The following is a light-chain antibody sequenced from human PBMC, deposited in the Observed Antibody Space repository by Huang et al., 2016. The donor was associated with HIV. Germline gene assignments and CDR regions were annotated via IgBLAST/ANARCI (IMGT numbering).Light chain of an antibody. CDR3: QQYYTTPIT. V-gene: IGKV4-1*01. J-gene: IGKJ3*01. CDR2: WAS. CDR1: RSVFYSFTNKND. Sequence: DILMPQSPDFLAVSLGERATIHCRSSRSVFYSFTNKNDLALYEQKPGQPPKLLKRWASARESGVPDRFSGSGSGTDVTLTISSLQAEDVAIYYCQQYYTTPITFGPGTKVDIK.